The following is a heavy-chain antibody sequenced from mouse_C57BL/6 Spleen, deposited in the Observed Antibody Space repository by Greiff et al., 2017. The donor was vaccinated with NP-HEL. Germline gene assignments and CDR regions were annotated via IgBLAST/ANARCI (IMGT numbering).Heavy chain of an antibody. CDR3: ARGDYGSSSAWFAY. CDR1: GYTFTGYW. D-gene: IGHD1-1*01. J-gene: IGHJ3*01. Sequence: QVQLQQPGAELVMPGASVKLSCKASGYTFTGYWMHWVKQSPGQGLEWIGEIDHSDSYTKYNQKFKGKSTLTVDKSTSTAYMQLSSLTSEDSAVYYWARGDYGSSSAWFAYWGQGTLVTVSA. CDR2: IDHSDSYT. V-gene: IGHV1-69*01.